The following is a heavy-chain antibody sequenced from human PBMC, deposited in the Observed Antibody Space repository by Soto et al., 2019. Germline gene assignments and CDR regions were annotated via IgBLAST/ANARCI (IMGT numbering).Heavy chain of an antibody. J-gene: IGHJ6*02. CDR1: GFSLDDYS. CDR2: ISWNSDKR. V-gene: IGHV3-9*01. D-gene: IGHD1-1*01. CDR3: ANGFRRTWTEMDV. Sequence: EVQLVESGGDLVQPGASLRLSCAGFGFSLDDYSMHWVRQAPGKGLEWVSGISWNSDKRGFAASVRGRFTVSKDSAKNSLYLPMNSLRLEGTALDYCANGFRRTWTEMDVWGPGTDVIISS.